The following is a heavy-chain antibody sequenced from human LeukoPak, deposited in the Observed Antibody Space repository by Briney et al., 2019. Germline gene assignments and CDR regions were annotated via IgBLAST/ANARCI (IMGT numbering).Heavy chain of an antibody. Sequence: SGGSLRLSCEASGFTFSSYSMTWVRKAPGKGLEWVAFISSMSGRYIYYAESLKGRFTISRDNARNSLSLQMNSLRAEDTAVYYCARELEAYDSSGYYRDYWGQGTLVTVSS. V-gene: IGHV3-21*01. CDR3: ARELEAYDSSGYYRDY. CDR2: ISSMSGRYI. D-gene: IGHD3-22*01. J-gene: IGHJ4*02. CDR1: GFTFSSYS.